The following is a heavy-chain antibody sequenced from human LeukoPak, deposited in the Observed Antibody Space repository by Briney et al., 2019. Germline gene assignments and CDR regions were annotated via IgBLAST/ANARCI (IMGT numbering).Heavy chain of an antibody. CDR3: AREGVAVDYYYYYGMDV. CDR1: GFTFSSYW. J-gene: IGHJ6*02. Sequence: PGGSLRLSCAASGFTFSSYWMSWVRQAPGKGLEWVANIKQDGSEKYYVDSVKGRFTISRDNAKNSLYLQMNSLRAEDTAVYYCAREGVAVDYYYYYGMDVWGQGTTVTVSS. V-gene: IGHV3-7*01. D-gene: IGHD3-3*01. CDR2: IKQDGSEK.